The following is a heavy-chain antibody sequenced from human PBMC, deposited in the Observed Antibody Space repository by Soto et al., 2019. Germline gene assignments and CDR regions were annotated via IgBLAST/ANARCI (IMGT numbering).Heavy chain of an antibody. CDR1: GFTLSGYA. D-gene: IGHD6-6*01. CDR2: ISSNGVGT. Sequence: EVQLVESGGGLAQPGGSLRLSCAASGFTLSGYAMDWVRQAPGTGLEYVSGISSNGVGTYSANSVQGRFTISRDNSKNTVYLQMGSLRPEDMAVYYCARRARPDFYYMDVWGKGTTVTVSS. V-gene: IGHV3-64*01. CDR3: ARRARPDFYYMDV. J-gene: IGHJ6*03.